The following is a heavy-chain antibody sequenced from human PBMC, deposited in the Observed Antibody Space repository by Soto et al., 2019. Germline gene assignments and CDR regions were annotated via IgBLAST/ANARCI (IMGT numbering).Heavy chain of an antibody. J-gene: IGHJ6*03. CDR1: GYTLTELS. V-gene: IGHV1-24*01. D-gene: IGHD2-2*01. CDR3: ATADCSSTSCYVAYYYYYMDV. Sequence: SVKVSCKVSGYTLTELSMHWVRQAPGKGLEWMGGFDPEDGETIYAQKFQGRVTMTEDTSTDTAYMELSSLRSEDTAVYYCATADCSSTSCYVAYYYYYMDVWGKGTTVTVSS. CDR2: FDPEDGET.